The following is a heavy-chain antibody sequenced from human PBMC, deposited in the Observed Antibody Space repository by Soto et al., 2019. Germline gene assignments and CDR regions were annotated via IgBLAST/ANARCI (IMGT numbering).Heavy chain of an antibody. CDR3: ARVTITGTTTWRDYYYGMDV. D-gene: IGHD1-7*01. Sequence: GSLRLSCAASGFTFSSYSMNWVRQAPGKGLEWVSYISSSSTIYYADSVKGRFTISRDNAKNSLYLQMNSLRDEDTAVYYCARVTITGTTTWRDYYYGMDVWGQGTTVTVSS. V-gene: IGHV3-48*02. CDR1: GFTFSSYS. CDR2: ISSSSTI. J-gene: IGHJ6*02.